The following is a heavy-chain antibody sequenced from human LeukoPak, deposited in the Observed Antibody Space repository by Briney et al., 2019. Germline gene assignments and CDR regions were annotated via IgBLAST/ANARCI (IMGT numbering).Heavy chain of an antibody. CDR3: ATFANYGDFFDF. CDR1: GYSFTSRW. V-gene: IGHV5-51*01. D-gene: IGHD4-17*01. Sequence: GESLQISCQGSGYSFTSRWIAWVRPMPGKGLEWMGIIYPDDSDIRYNPSFQGQVTMSADKSVNVAYLQWSSLKASDTAMYYCATFANYGDFFDFWGQGTLVTVSS. CDR2: IYPDDSDI. J-gene: IGHJ4*02.